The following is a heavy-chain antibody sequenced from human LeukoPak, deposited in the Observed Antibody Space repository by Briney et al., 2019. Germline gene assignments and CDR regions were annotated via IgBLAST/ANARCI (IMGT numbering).Heavy chain of an antibody. D-gene: IGHD6-19*01. CDR1: GFSFSDYR. CDR2: INSDGRRT. Sequence: GGSLRLSCAASGFSFSDYRMHSVRQAPGKGLEWVSRINSDGRRTSHADSVKGRFTISRDNAKNTLYLQMNSLRAEDTAVYYCARFLAVAGTDYWGQGTLVTVSS. J-gene: IGHJ4*02. V-gene: IGHV3-74*01. CDR3: ARFLAVAGTDY.